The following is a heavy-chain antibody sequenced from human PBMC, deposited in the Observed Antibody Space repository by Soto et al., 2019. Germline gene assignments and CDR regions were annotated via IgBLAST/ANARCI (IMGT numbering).Heavy chain of an antibody. CDR2: LNHSGST. CDR3: ARAPIAAAGTALDY. J-gene: IGHJ4*02. CDR1: GGSFSGYY. Sequence: QVQLPQWGAGLLKPSETLSLTCAVYGGSFSGYYWSWIRPPPGKGLEWIGELNHSGSTHYNPSLKRRVTISVDTSKNQVSLKLSSVTAADTAVYDCARAPIAAAGTALDYLGQGTLVTVSS. D-gene: IGHD6-13*01. V-gene: IGHV4-34*01.